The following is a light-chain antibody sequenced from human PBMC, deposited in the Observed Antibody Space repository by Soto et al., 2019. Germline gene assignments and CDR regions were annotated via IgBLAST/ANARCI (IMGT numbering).Light chain of an antibody. Sequence: EIVLTQSPATLSSFRGDRVTLSXRASQYINTRLSWYQHRPGXAPRXXXDQXSIRAAGSPARFSASGTGTDFTLTISDVQPEYFAVYYCHQRQSWTRTFGQGTKVDIK. CDR1: QYINTR. CDR2: QXS. V-gene: IGKV3-11*01. CDR3: HQRQSWTRT. J-gene: IGKJ1*01.